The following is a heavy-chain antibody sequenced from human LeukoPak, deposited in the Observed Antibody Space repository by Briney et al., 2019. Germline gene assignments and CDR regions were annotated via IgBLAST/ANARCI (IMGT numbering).Heavy chain of an antibody. D-gene: IGHD2-2*01. CDR1: GFTFSSYW. J-gene: IGHJ4*02. CDR2: INSDGSST. Sequence: GGPLRLSCAASGFTFSSYWMHWVRQAPGKGLVWVSRINSDGSSTSYADSVKGRFTISRDNAKNTLYLQMNSLRAEDTAVYYCAREDIVVVPAMGYWGQGTLVTVSS. V-gene: IGHV3-74*01. CDR3: AREDIVVVPAMGY.